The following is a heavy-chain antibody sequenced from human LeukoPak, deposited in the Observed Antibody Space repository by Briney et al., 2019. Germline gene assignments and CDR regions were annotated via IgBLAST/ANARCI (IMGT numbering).Heavy chain of an antibody. D-gene: IGHD3-3*01. CDR2: IYSGDST. Sequence: GGSLRLSCAASGFTVSGNYMSWVRQAPGKGLEWVSIIYSGDSTYYADSVKGRFTISRDNSKNTLYLQMNSLRAEDTAVYYCARVFWEKDGFIGAFDIWGQGTMVTVSS. J-gene: IGHJ3*02. CDR3: ARVFWEKDGFIGAFDI. CDR1: GFTVSGNY. V-gene: IGHV3-66*01.